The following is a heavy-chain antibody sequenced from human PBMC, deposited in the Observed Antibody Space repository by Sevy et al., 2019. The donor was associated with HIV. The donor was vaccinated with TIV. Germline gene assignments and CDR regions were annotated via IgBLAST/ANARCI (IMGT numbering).Heavy chain of an antibody. D-gene: IGHD6-13*01. CDR1: GGSISSSSYY. Sequence: SETLSLTCTVSGGSISSSSYYWGWIRQPPGKGLEWIGSIYYSGSTYYNPSLKSRVTISVDTSKNQFSLKLSSVTAADTAVYYCARHVIVEGLAAAQGEWFDPWGQGTLVTVSS. CDR3: ARHVIVEGLAAAQGEWFDP. J-gene: IGHJ5*02. CDR2: IYYSGST. V-gene: IGHV4-39*01.